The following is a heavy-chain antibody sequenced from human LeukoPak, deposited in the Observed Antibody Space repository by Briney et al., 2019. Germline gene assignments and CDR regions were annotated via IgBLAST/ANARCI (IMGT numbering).Heavy chain of an antibody. CDR2: ISYDGISE. V-gene: IGHV3-30*18. Sequence: GGSLRLSCAASGFTFSTYGMHWVRQAPGKGLEWVAVISYDGISEYYADSVKGRFTISRDNSKNTLYLQMNSLRAEDTAVYYCAKVWDTYYYDSSGSFDYWGQGTLVTVSS. CDR3: AKVWDTYYYDSSGSFDY. D-gene: IGHD3-22*01. CDR1: GFTFSTYG. J-gene: IGHJ4*02.